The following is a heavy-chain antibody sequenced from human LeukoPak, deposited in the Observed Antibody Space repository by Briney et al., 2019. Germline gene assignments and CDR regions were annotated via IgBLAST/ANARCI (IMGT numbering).Heavy chain of an antibody. D-gene: IGHD5-18*01. CDR2: IYYSGST. CDR3: AKQEGQLWFSSGVY. Sequence: SETLSLTCTVAGGSISSYYWSWIRQPPGKGLEWIGYIYYSGSTYYNPSLKSRVTISVDTSKNQFSLKLSSVTAADTAVYYCAKQEGQLWFSSGVYWGQGTLVTVSS. V-gene: IGHV4-59*08. J-gene: IGHJ4*02. CDR1: GGSISSYY.